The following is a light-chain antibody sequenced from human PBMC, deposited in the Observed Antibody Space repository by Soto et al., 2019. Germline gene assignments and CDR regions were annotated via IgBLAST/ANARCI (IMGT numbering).Light chain of an antibody. Sequence: IVMTQSPATLSVSPGERATLSCRASQSVSSNLAWYQQKPGQAPRLLIYGASTRATGIPARFTGSGSGTEFTLTISSLQSEDFAVYYCQQYNNWPITFGPGTRLE. CDR2: GAS. J-gene: IGKJ5*01. CDR3: QQYNNWPIT. V-gene: IGKV3-15*01. CDR1: QSVSSN.